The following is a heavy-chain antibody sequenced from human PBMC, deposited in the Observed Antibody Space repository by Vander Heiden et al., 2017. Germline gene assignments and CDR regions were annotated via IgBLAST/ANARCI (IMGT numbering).Heavy chain of an antibody. D-gene: IGHD1-1*01. CDR3: AQGWNAAS. CDR2: ISAGGDT. CDR1: GFSFSGLA. J-gene: IGHJ3*01. V-gene: IGHV3-23*01. Sequence: EVQMLESGGGLVQPGGSLRLSCEASGFSFSGLAMGWVRQAPGKGLEWVSVISAGGDTHYADSVKGRFTISRDNSKNTLYLQMSSLRAEDTAVYYCAQGWNAASWGQGTMVTVSS.